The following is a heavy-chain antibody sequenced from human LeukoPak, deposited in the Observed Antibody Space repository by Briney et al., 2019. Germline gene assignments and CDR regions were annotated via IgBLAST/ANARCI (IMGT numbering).Heavy chain of an antibody. CDR1: GYSISSGYY. CDR3: ARDQGGYDTGGYQDY. CDR2: IYHSGST. V-gene: IGHV4-38-2*01. J-gene: IGHJ4*02. Sequence: SETLSLTCAVSGYSISSGYYWGWIRPPPGKGLEWIGRIYHSGSTYYNPSLKSRVTISGDTSENQFYLKLSSVTGADAAVYYCARDQGGYDTGGYQDYWGQGTLVTVSS. D-gene: IGHD3-22*01.